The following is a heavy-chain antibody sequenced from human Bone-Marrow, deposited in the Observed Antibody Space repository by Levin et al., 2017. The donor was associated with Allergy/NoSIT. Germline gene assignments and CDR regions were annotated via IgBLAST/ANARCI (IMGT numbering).Heavy chain of an antibody. CDR2: IFSNDEI. D-gene: IGHD5/OR15-5a*01. CDR1: GFSLSHPRMA. J-gene: IGHJ6*02. CDR3: ARISVSTTYYAMDV. V-gene: IGHV2-26*01. Sequence: SGPTLVKPTETLALTCTVSGFSLSHPRMAVSWIRQPPGKALSWLGHIFSNDEISYNSSLKSRLTISQATSKSQVVLTMTNMDALDTATYYCARISVSTTYYAMDVWGQGTTVTVSS.